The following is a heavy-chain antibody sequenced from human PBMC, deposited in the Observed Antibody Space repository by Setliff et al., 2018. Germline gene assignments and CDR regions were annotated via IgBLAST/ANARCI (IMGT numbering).Heavy chain of an antibody. CDR2: IYYSGST. D-gene: IGHD2-2*01. CDR1: GGSISSGNYY. J-gene: IGHJ6*03. V-gene: IGHV4-39*02. CDR3: AREPTRTGGFYYLDV. Sequence: SETLSLTCRVSGGSISSGNYYWGLIRQPPGKGLEWVATIYYSGSTYSNPSLKSRLIISVDAPDNQFSVKLSSVTAADTAVYYCAREPTRTGGFYYLDVWGEGTTVTVS.